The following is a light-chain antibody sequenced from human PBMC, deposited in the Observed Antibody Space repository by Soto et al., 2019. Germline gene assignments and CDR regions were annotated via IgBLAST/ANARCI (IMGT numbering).Light chain of an antibody. J-gene: IGKJ1*01. CDR3: QPTYSNSVP. CDR1: QNIDKY. CDR2: SAS. Sequence: DIRMTQSPASLSASVGDRVTVTCRASQNIDKYLHWYQQKPGKGPNLLIFSASILQSGVPSRFIGSGSGTEFTLTIRGLQPADFATSYCQPTYSNSVPFGQGTKVDI. V-gene: IGKV1-39*01.